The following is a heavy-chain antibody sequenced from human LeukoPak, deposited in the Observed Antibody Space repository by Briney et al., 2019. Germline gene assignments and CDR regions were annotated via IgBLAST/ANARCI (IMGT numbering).Heavy chain of an antibody. J-gene: IGHJ4*02. CDR1: GGSISSYY. D-gene: IGHD2-2*01. CDR3: ARIHGTYCSSTSCYPAYYFDY. Sequence: PSETLSLTCTVSGGSISSYYWSWIRQPAGKGLEWIGRIYTSGSTNYNPSLKSRVTMSVDTPKNQFSLKLSSVTAADTAVYYCARIHGTYCSSTSCYPAYYFDYWGQGTLVTVSS. CDR2: IYTSGST. V-gene: IGHV4-4*07.